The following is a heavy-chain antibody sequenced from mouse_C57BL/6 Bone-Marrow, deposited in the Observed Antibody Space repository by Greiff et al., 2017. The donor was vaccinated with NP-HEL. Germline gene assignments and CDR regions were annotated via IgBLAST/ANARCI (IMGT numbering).Heavy chain of an antibody. CDR2: INPGSGGT. CDR3: ARVYSNYGYFDY. V-gene: IGHV1-54*01. J-gene: IGHJ2*01. D-gene: IGHD2-5*01. CDR1: GYAFTNYL. Sequence: VQLQESGAELVRPGTSVKVSCKASGYAFTNYLIEWVKQRPGQGLEWIGVINPGSGGTNYNEKFKGKATLTADKSSSTAYMQLSSLTSGDSAVYFCARVYSNYGYFDYWGQGTTLTVSS.